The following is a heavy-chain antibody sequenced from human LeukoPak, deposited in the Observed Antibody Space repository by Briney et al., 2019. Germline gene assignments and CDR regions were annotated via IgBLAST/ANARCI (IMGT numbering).Heavy chain of an antibody. D-gene: IGHD3-22*01. CDR1: GYTLTELS. Sequence: ASVKVSCKVSGYTLTELSMHWVRQAPGKGLEWMGGFDPEDGETIYAQKFQGRVTMTEDTSTDTAYMELSSLRSEDTAVYYCATTALARYYDSSGYYYVFDYWGQGTLVTVSS. V-gene: IGHV1-24*01. CDR2: FDPEDGET. J-gene: IGHJ4*02. CDR3: ATTALARYYDSSGYYYVFDY.